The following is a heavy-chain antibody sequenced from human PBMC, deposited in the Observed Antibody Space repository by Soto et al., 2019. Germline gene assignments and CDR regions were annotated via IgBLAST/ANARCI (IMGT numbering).Heavy chain of an antibody. D-gene: IGHD2-15*01. CDR3: AKTPGYCSGGSCYTHLINYWYFDL. J-gene: IGHJ2*01. CDR1: GFTFSSYA. Sequence: PGGSLRLSCAASGFTFSSYAMSWVRQAPGKGLEWVSAISGSGGSTYYADSVKGRFTISRDNSKNTLYLQMNSLRAEDTAVYYCAKTPGYCSGGSCYTHLINYWYFDLWGRDTVVTVSS. CDR2: ISGSGGST. V-gene: IGHV3-23*01.